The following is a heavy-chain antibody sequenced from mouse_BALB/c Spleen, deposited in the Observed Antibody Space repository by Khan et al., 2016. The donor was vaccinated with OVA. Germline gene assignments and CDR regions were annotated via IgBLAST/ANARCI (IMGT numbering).Heavy chain of an antibody. CDR1: GFTFSDYG. V-gene: IGHV5-15*02. D-gene: IGHD3-1*01. CDR2: ISSLAYNF. Sequence: EVELVESGGGLVQPGGSRKLSCAASGFTFSDYGMAWIRQGPGKGPEWITFISSLAYNFYYADTVRGRFTISSGNAKNTLYLEMNGRRSEDTARYYCARGGTGGFAYWGQGTLVTVSA. CDR3: ARGGTGGFAY. J-gene: IGHJ3*01.